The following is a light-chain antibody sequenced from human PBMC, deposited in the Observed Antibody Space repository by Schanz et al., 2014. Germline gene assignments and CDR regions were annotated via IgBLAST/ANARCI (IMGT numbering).Light chain of an antibody. CDR1: QSVTSTY. V-gene: IGKV3-11*01. CDR2: EAS. J-gene: IGKJ4*01. CDR3: QQRSNWPPLT. Sequence: EIVLTQSPGTLSLSPGERATLSCRASQSVTSTYLAWYQQKPGQAPRLLIYEASNRTTGIPARFSGSGSGTDFTLTISSLEPEDFAVYYGQQRSNWPPLTFGGGTKVESK.